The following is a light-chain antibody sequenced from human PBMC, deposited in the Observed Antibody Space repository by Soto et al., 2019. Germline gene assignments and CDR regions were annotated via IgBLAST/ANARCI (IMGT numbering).Light chain of an antibody. J-gene: IGKJ4*01. CDR2: GAS. CDR3: QRYHTWPIT. CDR1: QSVSSGY. Sequence: EVVLTQSPGTLPLSPGDRATLSCRASQSVSSGYLVWYQHKPGQTPRLLIYGASSRATGIPDRFSGSRSGTEFNLTISSLRSEDCANYYCQRYHTWPITFGGGTKVDIK. V-gene: IGKV3-20*01.